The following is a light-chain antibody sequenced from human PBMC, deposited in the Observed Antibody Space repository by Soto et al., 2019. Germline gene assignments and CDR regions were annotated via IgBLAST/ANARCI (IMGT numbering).Light chain of an antibody. CDR1: QGISNH. Sequence: VIWMTQSPSLLSASTGDRVTISCRISQGISNHLAWYQQKPGKAPELLIYGASTLQSGVPSRYSGSGSGTDFTLTISCLQSEDFATYYCQQYYDFPRTFDQGTKVEMK. CDR2: GAS. CDR3: QQYYDFPRT. J-gene: IGKJ1*01. V-gene: IGKV1D-8*01.